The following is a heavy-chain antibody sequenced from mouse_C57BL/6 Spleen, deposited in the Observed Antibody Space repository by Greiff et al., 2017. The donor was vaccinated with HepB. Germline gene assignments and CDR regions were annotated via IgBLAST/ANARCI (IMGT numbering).Heavy chain of an antibody. J-gene: IGHJ2*01. D-gene: IGHD2-13*01. CDR3: ARVTFDY. V-gene: IGHV5-4*01. Sequence: EVQLVESGGGLVKPGGSQKLSCAASGFTFSSYAMSWVRQTPEKRLEWVATISDGGSYTYYPDNVKGRFTISRDNAKNNLYLQMSHLKSEDTAMYYCARVTFDYWGQGTTLTVSS. CDR1: GFTFSSYA. CDR2: ISDGGSYT.